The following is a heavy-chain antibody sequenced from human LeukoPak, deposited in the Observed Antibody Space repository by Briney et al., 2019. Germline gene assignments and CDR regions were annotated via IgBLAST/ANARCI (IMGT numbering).Heavy chain of an antibody. CDR3: ARVEGAPCARPFYYYMDV. CDR1: GFTFSSYS. Sequence: GGSLRLSCAASGFTFSSYSMYWVRQAPGKGLEWVSYISSSSSTIYYADSVKGRFTISRDDAKNSLYLQMNSLRAEDTAVYYCARVEGAPCARPFYYYMDVWGKGTTVTVSS. V-gene: IGHV3-48*04. D-gene: IGHD1-26*01. J-gene: IGHJ6*03. CDR2: ISSSSSTI.